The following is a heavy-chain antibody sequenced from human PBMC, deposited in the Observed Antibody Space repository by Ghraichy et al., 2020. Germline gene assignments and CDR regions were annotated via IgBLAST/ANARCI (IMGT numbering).Heavy chain of an antibody. CDR1: GGSISRHY. CDR3: ATGERGGIHSWLYES. V-gene: IGHV4-59*11. CDR2: ITFSGGT. J-gene: IGHJ5*02. D-gene: IGHD1-26*01. Sequence: SETLSLTCTVSGGSISRHYWSWIRQPPGKGLEWIGYITFSGGTYFNPSLKSRLTMSMDTSTNQFSLNLTSVTTADAAVYYCATGERGGIHSWLYESWGQGTLVTVSS.